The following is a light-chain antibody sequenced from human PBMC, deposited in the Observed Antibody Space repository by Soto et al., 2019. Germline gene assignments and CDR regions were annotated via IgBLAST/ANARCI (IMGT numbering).Light chain of an antibody. CDR1: QSVSSN. CDR2: GAF. V-gene: IGKV3D-15*01. Sequence: EIVMTQSPATLSVSPGERATLSCRASQSVSSNLAWYQQKPGQAPRLLIYGAFNRATGIPDRFSGGGSGTDFTLAISRLAPEDFAVYYCHQYGNGAYTFGQGTKVDIK. CDR3: HQYGNGAYT. J-gene: IGKJ2*01.